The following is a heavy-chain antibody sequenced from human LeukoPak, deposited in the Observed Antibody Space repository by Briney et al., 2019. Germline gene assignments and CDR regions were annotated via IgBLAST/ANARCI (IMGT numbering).Heavy chain of an antibody. V-gene: IGHV3-21*01. Sequence: GGSLRLSCAASGFTFSSYSMNWVRQAPGKGLEWVSSISSSSSYIYYADSVKGRFTISRDNSKNTLYLQMDSLRAEDTAVYYCARDSPGVEMATTTVNYYYGMDVWGQGTTVTVSS. J-gene: IGHJ6*02. D-gene: IGHD5-24*01. CDR2: ISSSSSYI. CDR3: ARDSPGVEMATTTVNYYYGMDV. CDR1: GFTFSSYS.